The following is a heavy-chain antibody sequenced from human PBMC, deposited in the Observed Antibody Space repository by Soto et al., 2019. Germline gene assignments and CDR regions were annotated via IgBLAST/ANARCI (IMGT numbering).Heavy chain of an antibody. CDR1: GFTVSINY. CDR3: AREAGLYYDSSGYLLYYYYGMDV. J-gene: IGHJ6*02. D-gene: IGHD3-22*01. Sequence: GSLRLSCAASGFTVSINYMSWVRQAPGKGLEWVSVIYSGGSTYYADSVKGRFTISRDNSKNTLYLQMNSLRAEDTAVYYCAREAGLYYDSSGYLLYYYYGMDVWGQGTTVTVSS. CDR2: IYSGGST. V-gene: IGHV3-53*01.